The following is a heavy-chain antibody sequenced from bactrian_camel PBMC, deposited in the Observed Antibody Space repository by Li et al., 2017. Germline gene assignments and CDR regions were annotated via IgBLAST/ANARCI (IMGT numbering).Heavy chain of an antibody. Sequence: HVQLVESGGGSVQTGGSLRLSCVVSGHSRGSNCVGWYRLPPGRAPAEREGIAAIRRSGGETWYAGAVKGRFTISVDKAKDTVYLQMNSLRPGDTAKYSCQVCGRYWGQGTQVTVS. J-gene: IGHJ4*01. CDR1: GHSRGSNC. V-gene: IGHV3S55*01. CDR2: IRRSGGET. CDR3: QVCGRY.